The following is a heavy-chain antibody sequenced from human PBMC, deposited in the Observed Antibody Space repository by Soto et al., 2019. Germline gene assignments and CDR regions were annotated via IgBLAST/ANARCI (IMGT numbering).Heavy chain of an antibody. CDR2: VWSNGNLK. D-gene: IGHD1-1*01. J-gene: IGHJ4*02. V-gene: IGHV3-33*01. Sequence: QVQLVESGGGVVQPGGSLRLSCAASGFTFDAYGFHWVRQAPGKGLEWVAVVWSNGNLKYYADSVKGRFTISRDSSKSALNLQMNSLRADDTAVYYCARIQLDTIMALDYWGQGNLVTVSS. CDR3: ARIQLDTIMALDY. CDR1: GFTFDAYG.